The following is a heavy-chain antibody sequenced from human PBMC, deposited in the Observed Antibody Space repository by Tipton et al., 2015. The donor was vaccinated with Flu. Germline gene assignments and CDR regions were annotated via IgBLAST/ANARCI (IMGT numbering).Heavy chain of an antibody. CDR3: ARGEWEFPSFQH. D-gene: IGHD1-26*01. CDR2: MNPNSGNT. Sequence: QSGAEVKKPGASVKVSCKASGYTFTSYDINWVRQATGQGLEWMGWMNPNSGNTGYAQKFQGRVTMTRNTSISTAYMELSSLRPEDTAVYYCARGEWEFPSFQHWGQGTLVTVSS. V-gene: IGHV1-8*01. J-gene: IGHJ1*01. CDR1: GYTFTSYD.